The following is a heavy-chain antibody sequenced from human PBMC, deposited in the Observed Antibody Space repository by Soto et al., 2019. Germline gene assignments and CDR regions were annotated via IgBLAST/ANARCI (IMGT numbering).Heavy chain of an antibody. Sequence: QITWKESGPTLVKPTQTLTLTCTFSGFSLSTSGVGVGWIRQPPGKALEWLALIYWDDDKRYSPSLKSRLTIXKXXSKNQVVLTMTNMDPVDTATYYCAHCPLWMGAFDIWGQGTMVTVSS. J-gene: IGHJ3*02. V-gene: IGHV2-5*02. CDR3: AHCPLWMGAFDI. D-gene: IGHD3-10*01. CDR2: IYWDDDK. CDR1: GFSLSTSGVG.